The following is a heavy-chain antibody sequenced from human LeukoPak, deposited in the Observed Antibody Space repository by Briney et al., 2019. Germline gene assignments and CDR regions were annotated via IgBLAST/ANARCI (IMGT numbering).Heavy chain of an antibody. J-gene: IGHJ4*02. CDR2: IYPGDSDT. CDR3: ARHGPDFWSGYVDY. V-gene: IGHV5-51*01. CDR1: GYSFTSYW. D-gene: IGHD3-3*01. Sequence: GDSLKIPCKASGYSFTSYWIGWVRQMPGKDLEWMGIIYPGDSDTRYSPSFQGQVTISADKSISSAYLQWSSLKASDTAMYYCARHGPDFWSGYVDYWGQGTLVTVSS.